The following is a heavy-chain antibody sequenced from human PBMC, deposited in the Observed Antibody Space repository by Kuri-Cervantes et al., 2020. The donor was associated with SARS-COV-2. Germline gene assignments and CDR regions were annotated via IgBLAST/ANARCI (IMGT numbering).Heavy chain of an antibody. CDR1: GVTFTRDT. J-gene: IGHJ4*02. V-gene: IGHV1-69*04. CDR2: IIPDLGVT. D-gene: IGHD6-19*01. Sequence: SEKVSCKASGVTFTRDTINWVRQAPGQELEWMGRIIPDLGVTNYARKFQGRVTITADKATNTAYIDLNILSSEETGEYYCAKDRSAWPLDYWGQGTLVTVSS. CDR3: AKDRSAWPLDY.